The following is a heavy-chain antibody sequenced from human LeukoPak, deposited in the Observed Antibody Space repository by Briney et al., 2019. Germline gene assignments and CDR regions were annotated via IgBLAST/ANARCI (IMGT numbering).Heavy chain of an antibody. V-gene: IGHV3-7*01. Sequence: PGGSLRLSCAASGFTFSSYWMSWVRQAPGKGLEWVANIKQDGSEKYYVDSVKGRFTISRDNAKSSLYLQMNSLRAEDTAVYYCAREVVLGEVTYYFDYWGQGTLVTVSS. CDR2: IKQDGSEK. CDR1: GFTFSSYW. CDR3: AREVVLGEVTYYFDY. J-gene: IGHJ4*02. D-gene: IGHD2-15*01.